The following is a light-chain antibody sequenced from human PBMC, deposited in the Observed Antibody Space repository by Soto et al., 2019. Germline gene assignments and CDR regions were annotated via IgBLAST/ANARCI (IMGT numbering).Light chain of an antibody. CDR2: GAS. V-gene: IGKV3D-15*01. CDR3: QQYNNWIT. CDR1: QSVSSN. J-gene: IGKJ5*01. Sequence: EIVMTQSPATRSESPGERAHVSCRASQSVSSNLAWYQQKPGQAPRLLIYGASTRATGIPARFSGSGSGTEFTLTISSLQSEDFAVYYCQQYNNWITFGQGTRLEIK.